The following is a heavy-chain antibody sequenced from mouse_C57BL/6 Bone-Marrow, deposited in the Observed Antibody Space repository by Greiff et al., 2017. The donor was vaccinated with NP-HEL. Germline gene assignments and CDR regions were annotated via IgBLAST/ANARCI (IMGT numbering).Heavy chain of an antibody. Sequence: QVQLQQPGAELVKPGASVKLSCKASGYTFTSYWMHWVKQRPGQGLVWIGMIHPNSGSTNYNEKFKSKATLTVDKSSSTAYMQLSSLTSEDAAVDYCSRIYYYGSSYFPPVYWGKGTTLTVSS. J-gene: IGHJ2*01. V-gene: IGHV1-64*01. CDR1: GYTFTSYW. D-gene: IGHD1-1*01. CDR3: SRIYYYGSSYFPPVY. CDR2: IHPNSGST.